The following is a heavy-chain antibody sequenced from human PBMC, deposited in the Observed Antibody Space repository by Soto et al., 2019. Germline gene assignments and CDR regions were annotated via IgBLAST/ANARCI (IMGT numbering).Heavy chain of an antibody. CDR3: TTDGLSLVNDFWSAP. D-gene: IGHD3-3*01. V-gene: IGHV3-15*07. CDR2: IKSKTDGGTT. CDR1: GFTFSNAW. J-gene: IGHJ5*02. Sequence: EVQLVESGGGLVKPGGSLRLSCAASGFTFSNAWMNWVRQAPGKGLEWVGRIKSKTDGGTTDYAAPVKGRFTISRDDSKHTLYLQMNSLKTEDTAVYYCTTDGLSLVNDFWSAPWGQGTLVTVSS.